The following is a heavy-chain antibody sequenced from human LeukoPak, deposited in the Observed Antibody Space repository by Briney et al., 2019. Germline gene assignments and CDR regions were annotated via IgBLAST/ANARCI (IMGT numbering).Heavy chain of an antibody. CDR3: AKDPAYGSGSLLFFDY. D-gene: IGHD3-10*01. J-gene: IGHJ4*02. V-gene: IGHV3-23*01. CDR2: ISGSGGST. Sequence: GGSLRLSCAASGFTFSSYAMSWVRQAPGKGLEWVSAISGSGGSTYYADSVKGRFTISRDNSKNTLYLQMNSLRAEDTAVYYCAKDPAYGSGSLLFFDYWGQGTLVTVSS. CDR1: GFTFSSYA.